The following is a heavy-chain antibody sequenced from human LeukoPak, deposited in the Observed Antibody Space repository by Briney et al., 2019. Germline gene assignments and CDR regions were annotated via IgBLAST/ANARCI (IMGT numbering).Heavy chain of an antibody. CDR2: ISSSSSYI. CDR1: GFTFSSYS. J-gene: IGHJ4*02. Sequence: NAGGSLRLSCAASGFTFSSYSMNWVRQAPGKGLEWVSSISSSSSYIYYADSVKGRFTISRDNAKNSLYLQMNSLRAEDTAVYYCARGAREYYYDSSGPFDCWGQGTLVTVSS. CDR3: ARGAREYYYDSSGPFDC. D-gene: IGHD3-22*01. V-gene: IGHV3-21*01.